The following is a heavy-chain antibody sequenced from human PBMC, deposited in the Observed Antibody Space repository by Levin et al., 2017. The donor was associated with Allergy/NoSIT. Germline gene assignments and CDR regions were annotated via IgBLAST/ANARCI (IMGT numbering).Heavy chain of an antibody. CDR2: LSGSGGTT. J-gene: IGHJ4*02. V-gene: IGHV3-23*01. D-gene: IGHD6-13*01. CDR1: GFTFSSYA. Sequence: PGESLKISCAASGFTFSSYAMSWVRQAPGKGLEWVSALSGSGGTTYYADSVKGRFTISRDNSKNTLYLQMNSLTAEDTAVYYCAKAPQEFIAAEIWDYWGQGTLVTVSS. CDR3: AKAPQEFIAAEIWDY.